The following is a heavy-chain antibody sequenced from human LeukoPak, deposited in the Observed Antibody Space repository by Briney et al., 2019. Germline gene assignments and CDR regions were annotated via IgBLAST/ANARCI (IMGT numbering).Heavy chain of an antibody. CDR3: ARHRTSGWYAAFDI. V-gene: IGHV3-7*03. CDR2: IKQDGSEK. Sequence: GGSLRLSCAASGFTISNYWMSWVRQAPGKGLEWVANIKQDGSEKYYMDYVKGRFTVYRDNAKNSLYVQMNSLRAKDTAVYYCARHRTSGWYAAFDIWGQGTMVTVSS. D-gene: IGHD6-19*01. J-gene: IGHJ3*02. CDR1: GFTISNYW.